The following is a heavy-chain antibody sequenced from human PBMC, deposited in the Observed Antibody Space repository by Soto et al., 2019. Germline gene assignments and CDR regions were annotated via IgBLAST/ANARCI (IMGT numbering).Heavy chain of an antibody. CDR1: GFTFGDYA. CDR2: IRSKAYGGTI. Sequence: QPGGSLRLSCTASGFTFGDYAMSWVRQAPGKGLEWVGFIRSKAYGGTIEYAASVKGRFTISRDDSKSIAYLQMNSLKTEDTAVYYCTSLHDYGGYFDYWGQGTLVTVSS. J-gene: IGHJ4*02. V-gene: IGHV3-49*04. CDR3: TSLHDYGGYFDY. D-gene: IGHD4-17*01.